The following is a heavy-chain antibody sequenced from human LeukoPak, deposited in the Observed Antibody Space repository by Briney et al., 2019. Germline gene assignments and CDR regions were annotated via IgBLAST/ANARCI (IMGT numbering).Heavy chain of an antibody. Sequence: GGSLRLSCAASGFTFSSYSMNWVRQAPGKGLEWVSYISSSSSTIYYADSVKGRFTISRDNAKNSLYLQMNSLRAEDTAVYYCASDEGKAIDYWGQGTLVTASS. J-gene: IGHJ4*02. CDR3: ASDEGKAIDY. CDR2: ISSSSSTI. CDR1: GFTFSSYS. V-gene: IGHV3-48*01. D-gene: IGHD5-12*01.